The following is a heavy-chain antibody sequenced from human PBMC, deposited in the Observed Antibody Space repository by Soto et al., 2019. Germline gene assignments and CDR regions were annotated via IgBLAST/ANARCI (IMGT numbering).Heavy chain of an antibody. Sequence: PGGSLRLSCAASGFTFSSYWMHWVRQAPGKGLLWVSRLNSDGSDTSYADSVKGRFTISRDNAKNTLYLEMNSLRAEDTAVYHCARGRDYYGAGYDYWGQGILVTVSS. D-gene: IGHD3-10*01. CDR3: ARGRDYYGAGYDY. CDR1: GFTFSSYW. CDR2: LNSDGSDT. J-gene: IGHJ4*02. V-gene: IGHV3-74*01.